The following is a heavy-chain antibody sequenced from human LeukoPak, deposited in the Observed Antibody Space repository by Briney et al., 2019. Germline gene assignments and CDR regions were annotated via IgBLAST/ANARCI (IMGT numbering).Heavy chain of an antibody. V-gene: IGHV4-39*01. J-gene: IGHJ5*02. CDR3: ARHGSFSFRVRGAKGWFDP. D-gene: IGHD3-10*01. CDR1: GGSISSSSGYY. CDR2: SYYSGST. Sequence: PSETLSLTCTVSGGSISSSSGYYWGWIRQPPVKGLEWIGSSYYSGSTYYDPSLKSRVTISVDTSKNQFSLKLSSVTAADTAVYYCARHGSFSFRVRGAKGWFDPWGQGTLVTVSS.